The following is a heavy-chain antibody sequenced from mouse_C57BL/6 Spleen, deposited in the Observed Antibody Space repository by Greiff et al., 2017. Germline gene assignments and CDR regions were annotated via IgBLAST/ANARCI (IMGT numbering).Heavy chain of an antibody. Sequence: VQLQQPGAELVRPGSSVKLSCKASGYTFTSYWMDWVKQRPGQGLEWIGNIYPSDSETHYNQKFKDKATLTVDKSSSTAYMQLSSLTSEDAAVLYCARWGGGYYYGDWGQSTTLTVSS. J-gene: IGHJ2*01. CDR1: GYTFTSYW. V-gene: IGHV1-61*01. CDR2: IYPSDSET. CDR3: ARWGGGYYYGD.